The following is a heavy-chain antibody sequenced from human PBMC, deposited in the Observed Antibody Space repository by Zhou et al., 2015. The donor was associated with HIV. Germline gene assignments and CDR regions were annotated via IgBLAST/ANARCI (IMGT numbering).Heavy chain of an antibody. CDR3: ARDTEGYCSGGSCYTYYYYGMDV. V-gene: IGHV1-2*02. CDR1: GYTFTGYY. CDR2: INPNSGGT. D-gene: IGHD2-15*01. J-gene: IGHJ6*02. Sequence: QVQLVQSGAEVKKPGASVKVSCKASGYTFTGYYMHWVRQAPGQGLEWMGWINPNSGGTNYAQKFQGRVTMTRDTSISTAYMELSRLRSDDTAVYYCARDTEGYCSGGSCYTYYYYGMDVWGQGTTVTVSS.